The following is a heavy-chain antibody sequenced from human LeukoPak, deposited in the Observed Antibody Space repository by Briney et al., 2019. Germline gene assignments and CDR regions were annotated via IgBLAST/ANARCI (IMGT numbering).Heavy chain of an antibody. D-gene: IGHD3-10*02. Sequence: PSETLSLTCAVYGGSFSGYYWSWIRQPPGKGLEWIGEINHSGGTNYNASLKSRVTISVDTSKNQFSLKLSSVTAADTAVYYCARAGRYVRGVMNWGQGTLVTVSS. J-gene: IGHJ4*02. V-gene: IGHV4-34*01. CDR1: GGSFSGYY. CDR3: ARAGRYVRGVMN. CDR2: INHSGGT.